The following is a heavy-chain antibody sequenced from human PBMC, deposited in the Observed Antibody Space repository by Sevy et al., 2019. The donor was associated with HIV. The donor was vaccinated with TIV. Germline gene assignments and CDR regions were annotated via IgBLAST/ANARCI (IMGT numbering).Heavy chain of an antibody. CDR2: ISDSGRTE. V-gene: IGHV3-48*03. J-gene: IGHJ3*02. Sequence: GGSLRLSCAASGFTFSDYEMNWVRQVPGKGLEGVSYISDSGRTEYYADSVRGRFTISRDNTQKSLHLQMNSLRAEDTAVYYFVRDKVKGYHSDDAFDIWGQGTTVTVSS. CDR3: VRDKVKGYHSDDAFDI. CDR1: GFTFSDYE. D-gene: IGHD3-22*01.